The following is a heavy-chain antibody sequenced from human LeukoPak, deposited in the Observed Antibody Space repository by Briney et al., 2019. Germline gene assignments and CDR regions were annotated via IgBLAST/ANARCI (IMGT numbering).Heavy chain of an antibody. CDR1: GFTVSSYY. Sequence: GGSLRLSCAASGFTVSSYYMNRVRQAPGKELEWVSVIYTGAGRYYAYSVRGRFTISIDTSKNMVFLQMNSLRVEDTAVYYCARGIDYWGRGNLVTVSS. CDR2: IYTGAGR. CDR3: ARGIDY. V-gene: IGHV3-53*01. J-gene: IGHJ4*02.